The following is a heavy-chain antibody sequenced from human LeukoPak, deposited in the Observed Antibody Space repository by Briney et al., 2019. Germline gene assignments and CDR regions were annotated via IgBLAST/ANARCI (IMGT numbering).Heavy chain of an antibody. D-gene: IGHD4-17*01. Sequence: SETLSLTCTVSGGSISSGTYYWSWIRQPAGKGLEWIGRIYTSGSTNYNPSLKSRVTISVDTSKNQFSLKLSSVTAADTAVYYCARGDYGDYEARLDYWGQGTLVTVSS. CDR2: IYTSGST. J-gene: IGHJ4*02. CDR1: GGSISSGTYY. V-gene: IGHV4-61*02. CDR3: ARGDYGDYEARLDY.